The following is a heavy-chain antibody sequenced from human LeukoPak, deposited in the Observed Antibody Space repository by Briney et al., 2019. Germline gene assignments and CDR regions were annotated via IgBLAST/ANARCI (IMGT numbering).Heavy chain of an antibody. CDR1: GYSFTDYW. D-gene: IGHD1-7*01. V-gene: IGHV5-51*01. Sequence: GSPKIPCKGSGYSFTDYWNEWVRQRPGKGLEWMGIIYPGYSDTRYSPSFQGQVTISVDKSINTAHMQWSSLKASDTAMYYCARGVAGTTPDYYYFGLDVWGQGTTVRVSS. CDR3: ARGVAGTTPDYYYFGLDV. J-gene: IGHJ6*02. CDR2: IYPGYSDT.